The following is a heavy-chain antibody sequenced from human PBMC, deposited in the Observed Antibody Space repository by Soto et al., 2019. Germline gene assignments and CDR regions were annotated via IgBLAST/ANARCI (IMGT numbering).Heavy chain of an antibody. D-gene: IGHD3-10*01. CDR1: GGSISSYY. V-gene: IGHV4-59*12. J-gene: IGHJ5*02. Sequence: SETLSLTCSVSGGSISSYYWSWIRQPPGKGLEWIGYIYYSGSTNYNPSLKSRVTISVDTSKNRFSLKLSSVTAADTAVYYCARDNYYGSGSYLNWFDPWGQGTLVTVSS. CDR2: IYYSGST. CDR3: ARDNYYGSGSYLNWFDP.